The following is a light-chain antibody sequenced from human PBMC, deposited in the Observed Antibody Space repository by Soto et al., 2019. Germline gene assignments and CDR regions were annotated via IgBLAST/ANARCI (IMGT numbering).Light chain of an antibody. CDR3: QQYGSSQS. CDR1: QSVSSSY. Sequence: EIVLTQSPGTLSLSPGERATLSCRASQSVSSSYLAWHQQKPGQAPRLLIYGASSRATGIPERFSGSGYGTDFALTISRLEPEDFAGYYCQQYGSSQSFVQGTKVEIK. V-gene: IGKV3-20*01. CDR2: GAS. J-gene: IGKJ1*01.